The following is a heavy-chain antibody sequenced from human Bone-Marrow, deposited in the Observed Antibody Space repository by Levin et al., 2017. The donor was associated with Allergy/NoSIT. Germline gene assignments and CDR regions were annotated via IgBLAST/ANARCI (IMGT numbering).Heavy chain of an antibody. Sequence: PSETLSLTCAASGFTFSAFGMHWVRQAPGRGLEWVAVISYDGGHKFYADSVKGRFTISRDNSKNTHYLQMNSLRAEDTAVYYCTRDRGEWGQFYFDYWGQGILVTVSS. CDR1: GFTFSAFG. D-gene: IGHD1-26*01. CDR3: TRDRGEWGQFYFDY. J-gene: IGHJ4*02. CDR2: ISYDGGHK. V-gene: IGHV3-33*01.